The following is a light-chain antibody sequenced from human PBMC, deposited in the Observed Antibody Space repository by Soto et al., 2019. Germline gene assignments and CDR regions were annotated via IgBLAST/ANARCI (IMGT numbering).Light chain of an antibody. V-gene: IGKV1-39*01. CDR1: ESVITY. CDR3: KQSKSFPLT. J-gene: IGKJ4*01. Sequence: DIQMTQSPSSLSASVGDRFTITFRASESVITYLNWYRQKPGKAPNLLIHTASTLESGVPTRFSGSGSGTDFSLTISSLQPEDLATYYCKQSKSFPLTFGGGTKVDIK. CDR2: TAS.